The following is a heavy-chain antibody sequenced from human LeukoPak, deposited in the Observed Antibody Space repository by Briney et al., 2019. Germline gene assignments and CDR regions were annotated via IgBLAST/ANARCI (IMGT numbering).Heavy chain of an antibody. CDR2: IASDGSST. Sequence: QSGGSLRLSCAASGFTFSSYWMNWVRQAPGKGLVWVSRIASDGSSTTYADSVKGRFSISRDNAKNTLYLQMNSLRVEDTAVYHCARGRPHGNDYWGQGTLVTVSS. D-gene: IGHD4-23*01. CDR1: GFTFSSYW. V-gene: IGHV3-74*01. CDR3: ARGRPHGNDY. J-gene: IGHJ4*02.